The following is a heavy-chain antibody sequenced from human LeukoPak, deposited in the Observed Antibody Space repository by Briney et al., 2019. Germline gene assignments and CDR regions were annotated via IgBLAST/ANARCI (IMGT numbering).Heavy chain of an antibody. V-gene: IGHV4-59*01. J-gene: IGHJ4*02. CDR3: ARVVRFGELFRIDY. CDR2: IYYSGST. CDR1: GGSISSYY. Sequence: PSETLSLTCTVSGGSISSYYWSWIRQPPGKGLEWIGYIYYSGSTNYNPSLKSRVTISVDTSKNQFSLKLSSVTAADTAVYYCARVVRFGELFRIDYWGQGTLVTVSS. D-gene: IGHD3-10*01.